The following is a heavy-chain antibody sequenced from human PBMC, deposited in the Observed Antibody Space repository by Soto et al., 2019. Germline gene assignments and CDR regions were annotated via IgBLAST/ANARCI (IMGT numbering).Heavy chain of an antibody. Sequence: TGGSLRLSCAASGFTFSSYWMHWVRQAPGKGLVWVSRINSDGSSTSYADSVKGRFTISRDNAKNSLYLQMNSLRAEDTAVYYCARDGDYYDSSGHPYYFDYWGQGTLVTVSS. CDR1: GFTFSSYW. CDR3: ARDGDYYDSSGHPYYFDY. J-gene: IGHJ4*02. V-gene: IGHV3-74*01. D-gene: IGHD3-22*01. CDR2: INSDGSST.